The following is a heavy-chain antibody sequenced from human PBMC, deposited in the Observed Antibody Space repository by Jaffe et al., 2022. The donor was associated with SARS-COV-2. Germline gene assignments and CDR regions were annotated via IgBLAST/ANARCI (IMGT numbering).Heavy chain of an antibody. CDR2: INWNGGST. J-gene: IGHJ4*02. D-gene: IGHD6-19*01. CDR3: ASDHLPGYSSGWYNY. Sequence: EVQLVESGGGVVRPGGSLRLSCAASGFTFDDYGMSWVRQAPGKGLEWVSGINWNGGSTGYADSVKGRFTISRDNAKNSLYLQMNSLRAEDTALYHCASDHLPGYSSGWYNYWGQGTLVTVSS. CDR1: GFTFDDYG. V-gene: IGHV3-20*01.